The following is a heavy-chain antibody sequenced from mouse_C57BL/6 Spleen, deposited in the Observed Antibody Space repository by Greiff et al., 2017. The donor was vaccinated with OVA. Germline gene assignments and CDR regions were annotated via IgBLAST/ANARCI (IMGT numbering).Heavy chain of an antibody. D-gene: IGHD4-1*01. V-gene: IGHV3-6*01. Sequence: EVKLQESGPGLVKPSQSLSLTCSVTGYSITSGYYWNWIRQFPGNKLEWMGYISYDGSNNYNPSLKNRISITRDTSKNQFFLKLNSVTTEDTATYYCARELGRGWYFDVWGTGTTVTVSS. CDR2: ISYDGSN. J-gene: IGHJ1*03. CDR1: GYSITSGYY. CDR3: ARELGRGWYFDV.